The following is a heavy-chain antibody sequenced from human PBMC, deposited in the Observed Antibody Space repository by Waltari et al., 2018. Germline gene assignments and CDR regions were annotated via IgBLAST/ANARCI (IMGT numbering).Heavy chain of an antibody. CDR2: VDPEDGET. Sequence: EVQLVQSGAEVKKPGATVKISCKASGYTFTDYYMHWVQQAPGKGLEWMGRVDPEDGETIDAEKFQGRVTITADTSTDTAYMELSSLRSEDTAVYYCASGYSYGPWAFDIWGQGTMVTVSS. V-gene: IGHV1-69-2*01. CDR1: GYTFTDYY. J-gene: IGHJ3*02. D-gene: IGHD5-18*01. CDR3: ASGYSYGPWAFDI.